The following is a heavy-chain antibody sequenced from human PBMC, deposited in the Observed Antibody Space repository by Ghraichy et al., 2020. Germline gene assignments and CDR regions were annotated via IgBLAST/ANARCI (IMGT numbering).Heavy chain of an antibody. CDR1: GGSISTDKW. V-gene: IGHV4-4*02. CDR3: SAGGDCPFDY. D-gene: IGHD2-21*02. Sequence: SETLSLTCAVSGGSISTDKWWTWVRQPPGKGLEWIGEIHHSGSTNYNPSLKSRVSLSVDRSKNHFSLKMTSVTAADTAVYYCSAGGDCPFDYWGQGTLVPVSS. CDR2: IHHSGST. J-gene: IGHJ4*02.